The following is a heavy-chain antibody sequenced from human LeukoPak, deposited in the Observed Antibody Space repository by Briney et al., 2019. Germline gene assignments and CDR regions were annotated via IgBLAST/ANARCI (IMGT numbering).Heavy chain of an antibody. CDR3: VRRVRYFGQNDY. V-gene: IGHV4-59*08. CDR2: IYYTGST. J-gene: IGHJ4*02. Sequence: SETLSLTCTVSGASMSDYYWSWIRQPPEKGLEWIGYIYYTGSTNYNPSLKSRVTMSVDTSKNQISLKLSSVTAADSAVYYCVRRVRYFGQNDYWGQGTLVTVSS. D-gene: IGHD3-9*01. CDR1: GASMSDYY.